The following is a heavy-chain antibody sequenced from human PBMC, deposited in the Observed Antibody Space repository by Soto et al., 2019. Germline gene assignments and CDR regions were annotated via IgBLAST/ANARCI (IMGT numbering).Heavy chain of an antibody. Sequence: QVQLVESGGGVVQPGRSLRLSCAASGFTFSSYGMPWVRQAPGKGLEWVAVISYDGSNKYYADSVKGRFTISRDNSKHTLYLQMNSLRAEDTAVYYCAKDTSAFCGGDCSYYFDYWGQGTLVTVSS. J-gene: IGHJ4*02. V-gene: IGHV3-30*18. CDR1: GFTFSSYG. CDR3: AKDTSAFCGGDCSYYFDY. D-gene: IGHD2-21*02. CDR2: ISYDGSNK.